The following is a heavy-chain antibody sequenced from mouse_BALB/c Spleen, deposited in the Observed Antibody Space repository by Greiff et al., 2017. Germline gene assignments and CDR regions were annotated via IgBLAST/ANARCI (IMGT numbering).Heavy chain of an antibody. CDR3: ASTTVGTFYAMDY. CDR1: GFSLTGYG. D-gene: IGHD1-1*01. Sequence: VKLMESGPGLVAPSQSLSITCTVSGFSLTGYGVNWVRQPPGKGLEWLGMIWGDGSTDYNSALKSRLSISKDNSKSQVFLKMNSLQTDDTARYYCASTTVGTFYAMDYWGQGTSVTVSS. J-gene: IGHJ4*01. CDR2: IWGDGST. V-gene: IGHV2-6-7*01.